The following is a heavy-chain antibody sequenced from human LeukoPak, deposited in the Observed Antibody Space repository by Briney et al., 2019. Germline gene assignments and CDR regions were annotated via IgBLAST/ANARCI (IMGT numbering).Heavy chain of an antibody. Sequence: GPSVKVSFTSTGYTFTVYYMHWVREATGQALEWMGWISPNSDGTNYAQKFQGRVSMTRETAISKDYMELNRLRSDDTDVYYCARVRRIQTAGGYLVTGGRGTLPTVSS. J-gene: IGHJ4*02. CDR1: GYTFTVYY. CDR3: ARVRRIQTAGGYLVT. V-gene: IGHV1-2*02. D-gene: IGHD5-12*01. CDR2: ISPNSDGT.